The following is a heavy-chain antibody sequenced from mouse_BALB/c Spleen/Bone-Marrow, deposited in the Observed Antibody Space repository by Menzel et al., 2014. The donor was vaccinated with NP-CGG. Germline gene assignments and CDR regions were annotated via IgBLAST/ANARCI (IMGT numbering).Heavy chain of an antibody. V-gene: IGHV14-3*02. Sequence: VQLKESGAELVKPGASVKLSCTASGFNIKDTYMHWVRQRPEQGLEWIGRIDPANGNTKYDPKFQGKATITADTSSNTAYLQLSSLTSEDTAVNYCASYYYGRSSFTYWGQGTLVTVSA. J-gene: IGHJ3*01. CDR2: IDPANGNT. D-gene: IGHD1-1*01. CDR1: GFNIKDTY. CDR3: ASYYYGRSSFTY.